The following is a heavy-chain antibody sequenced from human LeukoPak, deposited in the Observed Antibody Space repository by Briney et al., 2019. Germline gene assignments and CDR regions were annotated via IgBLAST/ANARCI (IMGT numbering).Heavy chain of an antibody. D-gene: IGHD2-2*02. CDR3: ARGPVAYCSSTSCYTLETYYYYGMDV. CDR2: INHSGST. J-gene: IGHJ6*04. CDR1: GGSFSGYY. V-gene: IGHV4-34*01. Sequence: PSETLSLTCAVYGGSFSGYYWSWIRQPPGKGLEWIGEINHSGSTNYNPSLKSRVTISVDTSKNQFSLKLSSVTAAATAVYYCARGPVAYCSSTSCYTLETYYYYGMDVWGKGTTVTVSS.